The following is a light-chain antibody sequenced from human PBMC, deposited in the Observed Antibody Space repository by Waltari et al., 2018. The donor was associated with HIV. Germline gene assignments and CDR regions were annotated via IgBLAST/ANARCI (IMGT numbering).Light chain of an antibody. CDR1: QSISSY. CDR3: QQGYSIPPWT. CDR2: AAS. Sequence: DIQMTQSPSSVSASVGDRVTITCRASQSISSYLNWYQQKPGQAPKLLMYAASSLPSGVPARFSGSGSGTEFALTISSLQPEDIATYYGQQGYSIPPWTFGQGTKVEIK. J-gene: IGKJ1*01. V-gene: IGKV1-39*01.